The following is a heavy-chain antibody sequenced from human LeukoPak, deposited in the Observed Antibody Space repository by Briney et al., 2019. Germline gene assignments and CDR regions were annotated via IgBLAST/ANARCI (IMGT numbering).Heavy chain of an antibody. Sequence: GAPVKVSCKASGYTFSSYGISWVRQAPGQGLEWMGWISAYNGNTNYAQKLQGRVTMTTDTSTSTAYMELRSLRSDDTAVYYCARVRIEQQPYDYWGQGTLVTVSS. V-gene: IGHV1-18*01. CDR3: ARVRIEQQPYDY. J-gene: IGHJ4*02. D-gene: IGHD6-13*01. CDR2: ISAYNGNT. CDR1: GYTFSSYG.